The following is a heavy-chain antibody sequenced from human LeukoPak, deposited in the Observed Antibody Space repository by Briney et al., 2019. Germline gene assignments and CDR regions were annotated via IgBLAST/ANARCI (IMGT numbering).Heavy chain of an antibody. D-gene: IGHD3-22*01. CDR3: ARGHDSSGYYY. Sequence: SETLSLTCTVPGGSISSYYWSWIRQPPGKGLEWIGYIYYSGSTNYNPSLKSRVTISVDTSKNQFSLKLSSVTAADTAVYYCARGHDSSGYYYWGQGTLVTVSS. CDR2: IYYSGST. CDR1: GGSISSYY. V-gene: IGHV4-59*01. J-gene: IGHJ4*02.